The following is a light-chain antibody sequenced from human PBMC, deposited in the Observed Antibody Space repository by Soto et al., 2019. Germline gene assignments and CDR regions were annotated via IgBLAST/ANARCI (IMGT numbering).Light chain of an antibody. J-gene: IGKJ2*01. CDR3: QQYYSYPRT. V-gene: IGKV1-8*01. CDR2: AAS. Sequence: AIRMTQAPSSLSASTGDRVTITCRARQGISSYFAWYQQKPGKAPKLLIYAASTLQSAVPSRFSSSGSGTDFTLTISCLPSEYFATYYCQQYYSYPRTFGQGTQLEIK. CDR1: QGISSY.